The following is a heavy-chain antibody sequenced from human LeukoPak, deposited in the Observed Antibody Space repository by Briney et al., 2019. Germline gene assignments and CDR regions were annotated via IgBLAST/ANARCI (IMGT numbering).Heavy chain of an antibody. J-gene: IGHJ6*02. CDR3: ARGRRQLQRYYYYGMDV. V-gene: IGHV4-34*01. D-gene: IGHD2-2*01. Sequence: SETLSLTCTVSGGSISSYYWSWIRQPPGKGLEWIGEINHSGSTNYNPSLKSRVTISVDTSKNQFSLKLSSVTAADTAVYYCARGRRQLQRYYYYGMDVWGQGTTVTVSS. CDR2: INHSGST. CDR1: GGSISSYY.